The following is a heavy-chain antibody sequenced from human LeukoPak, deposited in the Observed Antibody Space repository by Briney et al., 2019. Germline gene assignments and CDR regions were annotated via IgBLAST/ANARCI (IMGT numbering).Heavy chain of an antibody. CDR2: FYYTGST. V-gene: IGHV4-59*01. CDR3: ARLNEYCSGGSCYAYDF. CDR1: GGSITSYY. D-gene: IGHD2-15*01. Sequence: ASETLSLTCTVSGGSITSYYWSWLRQPPGKGLEWIGYFYYTGSTNYNPSLKSRVTISVETSNNQFSLTLRSVTAADTAVYYCARLNEYCSGGSCYAYDFWGQGTLVTVSS. J-gene: IGHJ4*02.